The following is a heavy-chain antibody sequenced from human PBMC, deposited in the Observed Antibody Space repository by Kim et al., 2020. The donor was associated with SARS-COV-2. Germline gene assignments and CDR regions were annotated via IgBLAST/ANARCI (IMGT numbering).Heavy chain of an antibody. J-gene: IGHJ4*02. CDR1: GFTFSSYA. D-gene: IGHD5-12*01. CDR2: ISGSGGST. CDR3: AKGSGYSGYVAYKNFDY. V-gene: IGHV3-23*01. Sequence: GGSLRLSCAASGFTFSSYAMSWVRQAPGKGLEWVSAISGSGGSTYYADSVKGRFTISRDNSKNTLYLQMNSLRAEDTAVYYCAKGSGYSGYVAYKNFDYWGQGTLVTVSS.